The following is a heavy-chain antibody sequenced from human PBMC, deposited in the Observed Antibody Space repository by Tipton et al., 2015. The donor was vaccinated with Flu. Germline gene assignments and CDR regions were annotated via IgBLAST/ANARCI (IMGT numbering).Heavy chain of an antibody. D-gene: IGHD2-2*01. V-gene: IGHV3-48*03. CDR2: ISSAGNTI. CDR1: GFTFSNSE. Sequence: SLRLSCTASGFTFSNSEMKWVRQATGKGLEWLSYISSAGNTIYYADSVRGRFTISRDNAKNSLYLRMNSLRVEDTAVYYCARICTTSCYYLYALDVWGRGTTVTVSS. J-gene: IGHJ6*02. CDR3: ARICTTSCYYLYALDV.